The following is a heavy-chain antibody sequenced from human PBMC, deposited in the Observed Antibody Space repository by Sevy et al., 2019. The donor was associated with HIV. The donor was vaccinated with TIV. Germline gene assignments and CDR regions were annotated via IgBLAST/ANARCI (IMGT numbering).Heavy chain of an antibody. CDR3: ARGKYRYGYWREFDY. J-gene: IGHJ4*02. CDR2: GYYSGNT. V-gene: IGHV4-59*01. D-gene: IGHD5-18*01. Sequence: SETLSLTCTVSGGSISSFYWSWIRQPPGQGLDWIGYGYYSGNTNYSPSLKSRVTISLDTSNNQFSLNLSSVTAADTAVYYCARGKYRYGYWREFDYWGQGTLVTVSS. CDR1: GGSISSFY.